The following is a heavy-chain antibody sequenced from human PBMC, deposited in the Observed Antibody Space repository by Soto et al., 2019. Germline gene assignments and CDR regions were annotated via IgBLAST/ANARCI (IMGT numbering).Heavy chain of an antibody. CDR2: MSYGGDDI. CDR3: AKVREDVVLVVALDH. D-gene: IGHD2-8*02. V-gene: IGHV3-30*18. Sequence: GGSLRLSCAASGFDFSNYILHWVRQAPGKGLELLAVMSYGGDDIYYGDSVKGRFTISRDNTKNTLYLQMSSLRHEDAAVYYCAKVREDVVLVVALDHWGQGTPVTVSS. J-gene: IGHJ4*02. CDR1: GFDFSNYI.